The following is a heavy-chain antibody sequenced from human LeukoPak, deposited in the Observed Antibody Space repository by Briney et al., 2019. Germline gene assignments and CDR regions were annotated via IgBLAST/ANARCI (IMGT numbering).Heavy chain of an antibody. CDR3: ARGRPHGNDY. V-gene: IGHV3-74*01. D-gene: IGHD4-23*01. J-gene: IGHJ4*02. Sequence: GRSLRLSCAASGFTFSSYGMNWVRHAPGKGLVWVSRIASDGSSTTYADSVKGRFSISRDNAKNTLYLQMNSLRVEDTAVYYCARGRPHGNDYWGQGTLVTVSS. CDR2: IASDGSST. CDR1: GFTFSSYG.